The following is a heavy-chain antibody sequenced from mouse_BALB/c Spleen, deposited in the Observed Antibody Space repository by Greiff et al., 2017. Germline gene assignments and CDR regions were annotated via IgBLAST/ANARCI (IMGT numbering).Heavy chain of an antibody. D-gene: IGHD1-1*01. Sequence: EVQLQESGPELVKPGASVKISCKASGYTFTDYNMHWVKQSHGKSLEWIGMIDPSNSETRLNQKFKDKATLNVDKSSNTAYMQLSSLTSEDSAVYYCAPLYYGSSYGFAYWGQGTLVTVSA. V-gene: IGHV1S29*02. CDR2: IDPSNSET. CDR1: GYTFTDYN. J-gene: IGHJ3*01. CDR3: APLYYGSSYGFAY.